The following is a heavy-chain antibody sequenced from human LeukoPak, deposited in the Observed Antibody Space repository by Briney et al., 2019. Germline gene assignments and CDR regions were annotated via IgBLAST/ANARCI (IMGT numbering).Heavy chain of an antibody. Sequence: PGGSLRLSCAASGFTFSSYAMHWVRQAPGKGLEWVAVISYDGSIKYYADSVKGRFTISRDNSKNTLYLQMNSLRAEDTAVYYCARCTTPMVRHDAFDIWGQGTMVTVSS. D-gene: IGHD3-10*01. J-gene: IGHJ3*02. CDR3: ARCTTPMVRHDAFDI. CDR1: GFTFSSYA. V-gene: IGHV3-30*04. CDR2: ISYDGSIK.